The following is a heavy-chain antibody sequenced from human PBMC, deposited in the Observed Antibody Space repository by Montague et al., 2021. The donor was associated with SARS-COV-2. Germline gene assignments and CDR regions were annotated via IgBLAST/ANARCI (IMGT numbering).Heavy chain of an antibody. Sequence: SLRLSCAASGFTVSSSAMHWVRQAPGKGLEWVAVISYDGSNKYYADSVKGRFTISRDNSKNTLYLQMNSLRAEDTAVYYCARDYRYYDCESGYSKSQNYHYYNYMDVWGQGTPVTVSS. V-gene: IGHV3-30*04. D-gene: IGHD3-3*01. CDR3: ARDYRYYDCESGYSKSQNYHYYNYMDV. J-gene: IGHJ6*03. CDR2: ISYDGSNK. CDR1: GFTVSSSA.